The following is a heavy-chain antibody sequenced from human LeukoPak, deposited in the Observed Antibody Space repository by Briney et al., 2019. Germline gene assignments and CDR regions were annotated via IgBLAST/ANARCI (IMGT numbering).Heavy chain of an antibody. Sequence: GGSLRLSCAASGFTFSSYSMNWVRQAPGKGLEWVSSISSSSSYIYYADSVKGRFTISRDNAKNSLYLQMNSLRAEDTAVYYCARDPDPYGSSSVGYWGQGTLVTVSS. CDR1: GFTFSSYS. CDR2: ISSSSSYI. D-gene: IGHD6-6*01. CDR3: ARDPDPYGSSSVGY. J-gene: IGHJ4*02. V-gene: IGHV3-21*01.